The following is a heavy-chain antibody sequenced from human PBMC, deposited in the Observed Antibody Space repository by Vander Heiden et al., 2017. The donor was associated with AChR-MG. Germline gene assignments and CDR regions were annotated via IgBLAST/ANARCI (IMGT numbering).Heavy chain of an antibody. CDR3: ARAAAAGMYYYGMDV. Sequence: QVQLVPSGAEAQKPGSSVKLSCKPSGYTSTGYYMHWVRQAHGQGLEWMGWINPNSGGTSHAQKFQGRVTMTRDTSISTAYMELSRLRSDDTAVYYCARAAAAGMYYYGMDVWGQGTTVTVSS. V-gene: IGHV1-2*02. J-gene: IGHJ6*02. CDR2: INPNSGGT. D-gene: IGHD6-13*01. CDR1: GYTSTGYY.